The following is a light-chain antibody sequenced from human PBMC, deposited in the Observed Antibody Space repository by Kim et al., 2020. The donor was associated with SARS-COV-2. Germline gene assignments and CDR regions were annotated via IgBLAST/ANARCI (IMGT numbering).Light chain of an antibody. J-gene: IGKJ2*01. CDR2: GAS. CDR3: QQYGSSPYT. Sequence: EIVLTQSPGTLSLSPGERATLSCRASQSVSSNYLAWYQGKPGQAPRLLIFGASSRATGIPDRFSGSGSGTDFTLTISRLGPEDCAVYYCQQYGSSPYTFGQGTNLDI. CDR1: QSVSSNY. V-gene: IGKV3-20*01.